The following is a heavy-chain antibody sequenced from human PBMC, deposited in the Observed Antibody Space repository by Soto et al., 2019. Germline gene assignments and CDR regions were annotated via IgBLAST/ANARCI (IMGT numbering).Heavy chain of an antibody. CDR1: GGTFSSYT. D-gene: IGHD1-1*01. Sequence: SVKVSCKASGGTFSSYTISWVRQAPGQGLEWMGRIIPILGIANYAQKFQGRVTITADKSTSTAYMELSSLRAEDTAVYYCVRGDNWNDEASDYWGQGTLVTVSS. CDR3: VRGDNWNDEASDY. V-gene: IGHV1-69*02. J-gene: IGHJ4*02. CDR2: IIPILGIA.